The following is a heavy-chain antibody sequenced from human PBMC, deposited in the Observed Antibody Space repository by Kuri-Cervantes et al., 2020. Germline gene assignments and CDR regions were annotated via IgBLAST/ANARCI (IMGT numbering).Heavy chain of an antibody. CDR3: AHRSNDYIWGCYAYMDV. CDR1: GFSLSTSGVG. Sequence: SGPTLVQPKQILTLTCPFSGFSLSTSGVGVGWIRQPPGKALEWLALIYWDVDKRYSPSLTSRLTITKDTSKHQVVLTMTNMDPVDTATYYCAHRSNDYIWGCYAYMDVWGKGTTVTVSS. D-gene: IGHD3-16*01. J-gene: IGHJ6*03. CDR2: IYWDVDK. V-gene: IGHV2-5*02.